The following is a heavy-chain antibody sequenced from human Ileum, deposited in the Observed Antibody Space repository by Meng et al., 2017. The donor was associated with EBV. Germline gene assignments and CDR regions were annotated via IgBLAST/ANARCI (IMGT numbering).Heavy chain of an antibody. CDR1: GGSISSSNYC. Sequence: QLLLQEWGPGLGKPSGTLSPTCSFLGGSISSSNYCWGWIRQPPGKGLEWIQSICYTDYTYYNPSLKSRVTISADKSKNQLSLRLNSLTAADTAVYYCAMGPDYAKTGYWGQGTLVTVSS. V-gene: IGHV4-39*01. J-gene: IGHJ4*02. D-gene: IGHD4-17*01. CDR3: AMGPDYAKTGY. CDR2: ICYTDYT.